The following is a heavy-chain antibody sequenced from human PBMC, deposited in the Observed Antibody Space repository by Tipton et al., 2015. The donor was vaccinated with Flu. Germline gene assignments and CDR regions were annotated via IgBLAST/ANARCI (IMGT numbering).Heavy chain of an antibody. CDR3: ARVGVLRGDLDY. Sequence: LTCAVSAYSISNGYYWGWIRQPPGKGLEWIATIHRSGSTKYNPSLKSRVTISVDTSKNQFYLEMRSVTAADMAVYYCARVGVLRGDLDYWGQGTLVTVSS. CDR2: IHRSGST. V-gene: IGHV4-38-2*01. J-gene: IGHJ4*02. CDR1: AYSISNGYY. D-gene: IGHD3-10*01.